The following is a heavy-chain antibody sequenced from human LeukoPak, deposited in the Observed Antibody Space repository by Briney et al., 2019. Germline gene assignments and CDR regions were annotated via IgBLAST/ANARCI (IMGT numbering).Heavy chain of an antibody. CDR3: ARDRGALDY. V-gene: IGHV3-74*01. CDR1: GFTFSNYW. CDR2: LNGDGGTT. Sequence: GGSLRLSCAASGFTFSNYWMHWVRQAPGKGLVWVSRLNGDGGTTRYADSVKGRFTISRGNAKNTVYLQMNSLRAEDTAVYNCARDRGALDYWGQGTLVTVSS. J-gene: IGHJ4*02.